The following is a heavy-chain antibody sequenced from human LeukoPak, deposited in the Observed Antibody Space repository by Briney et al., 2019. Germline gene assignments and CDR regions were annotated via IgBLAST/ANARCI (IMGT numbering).Heavy chain of an antibody. Sequence: SETLSLTCTVSGDSISSSSYYWGWVRQPPGKGLEWIGTISYSGTTYYNPSLKSRVTISVDTSKNQFSLKLSSVTAADTAVCYCARDSFGRYDFWSGYQGYYYYMDVWGKGTTVTVSS. D-gene: IGHD3-3*01. J-gene: IGHJ6*03. CDR3: ARDSFGRYDFWSGYQGYYYYMDV. CDR1: GDSISSSSYY. V-gene: IGHV4-39*07. CDR2: ISYSGTT.